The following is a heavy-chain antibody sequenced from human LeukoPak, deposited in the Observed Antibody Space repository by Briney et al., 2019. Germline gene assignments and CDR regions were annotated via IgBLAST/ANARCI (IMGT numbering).Heavy chain of an antibody. J-gene: IGHJ4*02. D-gene: IGHD3-16*02. CDR3: AKGYSYTFDY. Sequence: GGSLRLSCAASGFTFSKNNMGWVRQAPGKGLEWVSTAGSGGGIYYADSVTGRFTISRDNSRSTVHLQMNGLRVEDTAIYYCAKGYSYTFDYWGQGTLVTVSS. CDR2: AGSGGGI. CDR1: GFTFSKNN. V-gene: IGHV3-23*01.